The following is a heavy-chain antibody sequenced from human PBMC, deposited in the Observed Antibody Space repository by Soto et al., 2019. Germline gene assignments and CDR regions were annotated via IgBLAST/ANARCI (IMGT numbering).Heavy chain of an antibody. D-gene: IGHD6-19*01. CDR1: GGSFSPYF. CDR3: ARLASGWQYYYFDF. CDR2: INHSGST. J-gene: IGHJ2*01. V-gene: IGHV4-34*01. Sequence: QVQLQQWGAGLLKPSETLSLTCAVYGGSFSPYFWSWIRQPPGKGLEWIGEINHSGSTNYNPSLTRRATLSVDTSKNQVCLKLTSVTAAESAVYYCARLASGWQYYYFDFWGRGTPVTVSS.